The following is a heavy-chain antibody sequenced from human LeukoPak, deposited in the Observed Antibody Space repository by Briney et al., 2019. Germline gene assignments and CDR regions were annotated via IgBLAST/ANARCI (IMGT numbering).Heavy chain of an antibody. CDR2: IKGDGEK. V-gene: IGHV3-7*03. J-gene: IGHJ4*02. Sequence: GGSLRLSCTASGFTFSYWMTWVRQAPGMGLEWVANIKGDGEKYYVDSVRGRFTISRDNARNSLYLQMNSLRVDDTAVYYCARGRGLDYWGQGTLVTVSS. D-gene: IGHD3-16*01. CDR1: GFTFSYW. CDR3: ARGRGLDY.